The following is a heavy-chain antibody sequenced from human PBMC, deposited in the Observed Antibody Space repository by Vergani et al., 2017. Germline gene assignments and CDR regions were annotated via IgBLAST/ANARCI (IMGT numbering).Heavy chain of an antibody. D-gene: IGHD3-22*01. CDR1: GFTFSSYE. V-gene: IGHV3-48*03. CDR3: ARDDGYDRSGYYIGVGFGYYYYGMDV. CDR2: ISSSGSTI. J-gene: IGHJ6*02. Sequence: EVQLVESGGGLVQPGGSLRLSCAASGFTFSSYEMNWVRQAPGKGLEWVSYISSSGSTIYYADAVKGRFTISRDNAKKSLYLQMNSLRAEDTAVYYCARDDGYDRSGYYIGVGFGYYYYGMDVWGQGTTVTVSS.